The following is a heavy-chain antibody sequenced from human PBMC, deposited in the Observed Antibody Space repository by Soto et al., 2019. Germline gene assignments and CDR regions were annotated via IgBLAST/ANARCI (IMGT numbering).Heavy chain of an antibody. Sequence: HSGGSLRLSCAASGFTFSSYWMSWVRQAPGKGLEWVANIKQDGSEKYYVDSVKGRFTISRDNAKNSLYLQMNSLRAEDTAVYYCAREDIAAPYYYYYMDVWGKGTTVTVSS. V-gene: IGHV3-7*01. J-gene: IGHJ6*03. CDR1: GFTFSSYW. CDR3: AREDIAAPYYYYYMDV. CDR2: IKQDGSEK. D-gene: IGHD6-13*01.